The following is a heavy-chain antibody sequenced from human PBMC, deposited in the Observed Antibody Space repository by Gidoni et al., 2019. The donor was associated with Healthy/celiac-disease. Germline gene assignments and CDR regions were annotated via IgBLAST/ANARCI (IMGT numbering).Heavy chain of an antibody. J-gene: IGHJ5*02. V-gene: IGHV4-30-4*01. CDR1: GGSISSGDYY. CDR2: IYYSGST. D-gene: IGHD3-10*01. Sequence: QVQLQESGPGLVKPSQTLSLPCTVSGGSISSGDYYWSWLRQPPGKGLEWIGYIYYSGSTDYNPSLTSRVTISVDTSKNQSSLKLSSVTAADTAVYYCARDCSRITMVRGVLTRSNWFDPWGQGTLVTVSS. CDR3: ARDCSRITMVRGVLTRSNWFDP.